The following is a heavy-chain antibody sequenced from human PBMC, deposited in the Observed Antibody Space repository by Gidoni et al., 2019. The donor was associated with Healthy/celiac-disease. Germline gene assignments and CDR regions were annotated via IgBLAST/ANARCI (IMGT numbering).Heavy chain of an antibody. CDR1: GGTFSSYA. J-gene: IGHJ3*02. Sequence: QVQLVQSGAEVKKPGSSVQVSCKASGGTFSSYAISWVRQAPGQGLEWMGGIIPIFGTANYAHKFQDRVTITADESTSTAYMELSSLRSEDTAVYYCARILCCVRGWELPGGAFDIWGQGTMVTVSS. CDR2: IIPIFGTA. D-gene: IGHD2-21*01. V-gene: IGHV1-69*01. CDR3: ARILCCVRGWELPGGAFDI.